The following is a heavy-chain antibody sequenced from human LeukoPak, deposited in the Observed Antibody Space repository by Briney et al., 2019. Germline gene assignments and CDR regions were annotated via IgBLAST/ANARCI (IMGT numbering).Heavy chain of an antibody. J-gene: IGHJ6*02. CDR2: IIPIFGTA. V-gene: IGHV1-69*05. CDR1: GGTFSSYA. CDR3: ARDRNAAAGTYYYYYYGMDV. Sequence: SVKVSCKASGGTFSSYAISWVRQAPGQGLEWMGGIIPIFGTANYAQKFQGRVTITTDKSTSTAYMELSSLRSEDTAVYYCARDRNAAAGTYYYYYYGMDVWGQGTTVTVSS. D-gene: IGHD6-13*01.